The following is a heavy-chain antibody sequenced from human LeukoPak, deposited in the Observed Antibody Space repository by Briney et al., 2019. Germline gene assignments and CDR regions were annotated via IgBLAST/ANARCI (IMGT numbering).Heavy chain of an antibody. V-gene: IGHV4-4*07. CDR1: GGSISSYY. CDR2: IYLSGST. J-gene: IGHJ6*03. Sequence: SETLSLTCTVSGGSISSYYWSWIRQPAGKGLEWIGRIYLSGSTDYNPSLKSRVTISVDMSKNQFSLKLSSVTAADTAVYYCARTTEGGYTYDYFYYYYMDVWGKGTTVTISS. D-gene: IGHD5-18*01. CDR3: ARTTEGGYTYDYFYYYYMDV.